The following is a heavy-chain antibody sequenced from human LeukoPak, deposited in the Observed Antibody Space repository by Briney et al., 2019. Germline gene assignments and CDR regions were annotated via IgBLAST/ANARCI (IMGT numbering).Heavy chain of an antibody. V-gene: IGHV4-39*02. CDR2: IYYSGST. Sequence: SETLSLTCTVSGGSISSSSYYWGWIRQPPGKGLEWIGSIYYSGSTYYNPSLKSRVTISVDTSKNQFSLKLSSVTAADTAVYYCARDPPQDAFDIWGQGTVVTVSS. J-gene: IGHJ3*02. CDR3: ARDPPQDAFDI. CDR1: GGSISSSSYY.